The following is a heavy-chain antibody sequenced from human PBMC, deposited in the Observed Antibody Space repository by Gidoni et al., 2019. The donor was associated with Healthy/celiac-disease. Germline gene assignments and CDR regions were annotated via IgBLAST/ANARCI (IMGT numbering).Heavy chain of an antibody. V-gene: IGHV3-23*01. Sequence: EVQLLESGGGLVQPGGSLRLSCAASGFTFSSYAMSWVRQAPGKGLEWVSAISGSGGSTYYADSVKGRFTISRDNSKNTLYLQMNSLRAEDTAVYYCAKFLDYYDSSGYWFSDAFDIWGQGTMVTVSS. J-gene: IGHJ3*02. CDR3: AKFLDYYDSSGYWFSDAFDI. CDR2: ISGSGGST. D-gene: IGHD3-22*01. CDR1: GFTFSSYA.